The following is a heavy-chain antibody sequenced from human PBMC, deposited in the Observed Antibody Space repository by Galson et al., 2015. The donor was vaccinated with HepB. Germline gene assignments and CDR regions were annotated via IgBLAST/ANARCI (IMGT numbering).Heavy chain of an antibody. CDR3: ARGGYTYGIDGFDI. D-gene: IGHD5-18*01. V-gene: IGHV3-66*01. Sequence: SLRLSCAASGLIVSTKCLSWVRQAPGKGLEWVSVIYGGDNTYYADSVKGRFTISRDNSKNTLYLQMNSLRAEDTAVYYCARGGYTYGIDGFDIWGQGTMVTVSS. CDR1: GLIVSTKC. CDR2: IYGGDNT. J-gene: IGHJ3*02.